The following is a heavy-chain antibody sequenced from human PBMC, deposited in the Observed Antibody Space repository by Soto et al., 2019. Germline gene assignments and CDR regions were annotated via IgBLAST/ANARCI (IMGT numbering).Heavy chain of an antibody. D-gene: IGHD7-27*01. V-gene: IGHV3-7*01. Sequence: GGSLRLSCAASGFTFSSYWMHWVRQAPGKGLEWVANVKPDGSAKSYVDSLKGRFTISRDNAENSLFLQMNSLRDEDTAVYYYARDRAPSWGSRYYVLDVWGQGSSV. CDR2: VKPDGSAK. CDR3: ARDRAPSWGSRYYVLDV. CDR1: GFTFSSYW. J-gene: IGHJ6*01.